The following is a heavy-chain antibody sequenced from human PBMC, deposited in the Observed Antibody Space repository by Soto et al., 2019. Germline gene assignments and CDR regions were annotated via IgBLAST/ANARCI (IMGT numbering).Heavy chain of an antibody. CDR1: GASMNSYY. J-gene: IGHJ3*02. Sequence: SETLSLTCTVSGASMNSYYWNWIRQPPGKGLEWIGFVYYSGSTNYDPSLKSRVTLSIDTSKNQFSLRLSSVTAADTAVYYCARGYCAGTSCHDSFDIWGQGTVVTVSS. CDR2: VYYSGST. CDR3: ARGYCAGTSCHDSFDI. V-gene: IGHV4-59*01. D-gene: IGHD2-2*01.